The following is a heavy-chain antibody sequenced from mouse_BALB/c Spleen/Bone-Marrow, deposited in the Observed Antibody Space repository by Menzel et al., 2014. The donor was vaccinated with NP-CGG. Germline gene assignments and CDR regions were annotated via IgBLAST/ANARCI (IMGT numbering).Heavy chain of an antibody. CDR2: ISYSGST. D-gene: IGHD2-1*01. V-gene: IGHV3-8*02. Sequence: EVMLVESGPSLVKPSQTLSLTCSVTGDSITSGYWNWIRNFPGNKLEYMGHISYSGSTYYNPSLKSRISITRDTSKNQFYLQLNSVTTEDTATYYCARRDYGKHFDVWGAGTTVTVSS. CDR1: GDSITSGY. J-gene: IGHJ1*01. CDR3: ARRDYGKHFDV.